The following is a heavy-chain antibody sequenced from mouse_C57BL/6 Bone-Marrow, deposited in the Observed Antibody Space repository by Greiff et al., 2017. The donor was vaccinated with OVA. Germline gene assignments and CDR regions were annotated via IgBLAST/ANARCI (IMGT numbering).Heavy chain of an antibody. J-gene: IGHJ4*01. V-gene: IGHV1-85*01. CDR2: IYPRDGST. CDR3: ARSSYYYGSSYLYYAMDY. D-gene: IGHD1-1*01. Sequence: QVQLKESGPELVKPGASVKLSCKASGYTFTSYDINWVKQRPGQGLEWIGWIYPRDGSTKYNEKFKGKATLTVDTSSSTAYMELHSLTSEDSAVYFCARSSYYYGSSYLYYAMDYWGQGTSVTVSS. CDR1: GYTFTSYD.